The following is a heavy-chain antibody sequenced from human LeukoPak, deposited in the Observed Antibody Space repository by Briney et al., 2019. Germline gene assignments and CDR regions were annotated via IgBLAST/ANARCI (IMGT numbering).Heavy chain of an antibody. J-gene: IGHJ4*02. Sequence: GGSLRLSCAASGFTFSSYAMSWVRQAPGKGLECVSAISGGGPVTYYTDSVKGRFTISRDNSKNTLYLQMNSLRAEDTAVYYCARRGSSGWYDYWGQGTMVTVSS. CDR3: ARRGSSGWYDY. CDR2: ISGGGPVT. D-gene: IGHD6-19*01. CDR1: GFTFSSYA. V-gene: IGHV3-23*01.